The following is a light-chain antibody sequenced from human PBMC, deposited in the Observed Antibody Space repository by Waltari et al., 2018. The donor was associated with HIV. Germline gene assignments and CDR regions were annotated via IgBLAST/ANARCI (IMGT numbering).Light chain of an antibody. J-gene: IGLJ1*01. CDR1: STYVDTF. CDR2: DVN. CDR3: CSHAGNFIFV. V-gene: IGLV2-11*01. Sequence: QSALTQPHSVSGSPGQSLTISCTGTSTYVDTFVSWYQQHPGKAPKVIIFDVNKRPSGVPDRFSGSKSGNTASLTISGLQADDEADYYCCSHAGNFIFVFGTGTKVTVL.